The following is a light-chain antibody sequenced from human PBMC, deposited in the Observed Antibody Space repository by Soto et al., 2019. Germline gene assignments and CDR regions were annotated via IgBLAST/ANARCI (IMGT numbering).Light chain of an antibody. V-gene: IGKV3-15*01. CDR1: QRISSN. CDR3: QHYNNWPPST. Sequence: EVVMTQSPATLSVSPGERATLSCRASQRISSNLAWYQQRPGQAPRLLIYGASTRAPGIPARLSGSGSETEFTLTISSLQSEDFAVYYCQHYNNWPPSTFGQGTKVDIK. CDR2: GAS. J-gene: IGKJ1*01.